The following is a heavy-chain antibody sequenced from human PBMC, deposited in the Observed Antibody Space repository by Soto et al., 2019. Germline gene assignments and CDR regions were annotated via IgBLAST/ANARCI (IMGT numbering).Heavy chain of an antibody. CDR2: ISSSSSTI. Sequence: EVQLVESGGGLVQPGGSLRLSCAASGFTFSSYSMNWVRQAPGKGLEWVSYISSSSSTIYYADSVKGRFTIARDNAKNSLYLQMNSLRAEDTAVYYCARSAEDIVRLVYAIEGYWYFDLWGRGTLVTVSS. D-gene: IGHD2-8*01. V-gene: IGHV3-48*01. CDR1: GFTFSSYS. CDR3: ARSAEDIVRLVYAIEGYWYFDL. J-gene: IGHJ2*01.